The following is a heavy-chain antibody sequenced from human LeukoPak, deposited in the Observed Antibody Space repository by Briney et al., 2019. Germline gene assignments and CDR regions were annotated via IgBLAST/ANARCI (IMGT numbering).Heavy chain of an antibody. CDR2: ISGSGGST. J-gene: IGHJ4*02. Sequence: PGGSLRLSCAAPGFTFSNYAMSWVRQAPGKGLKWVSAISGSGGSTYYADSVKGRFTISRDNSKNTLYLQMNSLRAEDTAVYYCATEFYYDSSGYYPHYFDYWGQGTLVTVSS. CDR1: GFTFSNYA. V-gene: IGHV3-23*01. D-gene: IGHD3-22*01. CDR3: ATEFYYDSSGYYPHYFDY.